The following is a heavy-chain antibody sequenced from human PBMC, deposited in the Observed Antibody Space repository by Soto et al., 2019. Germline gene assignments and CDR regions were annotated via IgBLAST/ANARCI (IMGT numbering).Heavy chain of an antibody. J-gene: IGHJ5*02. V-gene: IGHV1-69*13. CDR3: AAVVPAAISPLGGWFDP. CDR2: IIPIFGTA. D-gene: IGHD2-2*01. Sequence: GASVKVSCKASGCTFSSYAISCVRQAPGQVLEWMGGIIPIFGTANYAQKFQGRVTITAGESTSTAYMELSSLRSEDTAVYYCAAVVPAAISPLGGWFDPWGQGTLVTVSS. CDR1: GCTFSSYA.